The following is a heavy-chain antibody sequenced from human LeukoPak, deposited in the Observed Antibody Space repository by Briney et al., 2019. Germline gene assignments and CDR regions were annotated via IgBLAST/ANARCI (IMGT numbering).Heavy chain of an antibody. D-gene: IGHD6-19*01. Sequence: SETLSLTCAVYGGSFSGYYWSWIRQPPAKGLEWIGEINHSGSTNYNPSLKGRVTISVDTSTNQFSLKLSSVTAADTAVYYCARGQSSGWLRNPFYFDYWGQGTLVTVSS. CDR3: ARGQSSGWLRNPFYFDY. CDR2: INHSGST. CDR1: GGSFSGYY. V-gene: IGHV4-34*01. J-gene: IGHJ4*02.